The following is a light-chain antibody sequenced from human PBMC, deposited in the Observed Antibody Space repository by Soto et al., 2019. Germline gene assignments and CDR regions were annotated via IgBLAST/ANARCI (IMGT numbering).Light chain of an antibody. CDR2: GAS. Sequence: EIVLTQSPGTLSLSPGERATLSCRASQSVSSSYLAWYQQKPGQAPRLLLYGASSRAAGIPDRFSGSGSGTDFTLTISRLEPEDCAVYYCQQYGSSPYTFGQGTKLEIK. J-gene: IGKJ2*01. CDR3: QQYGSSPYT. V-gene: IGKV3-20*01. CDR1: QSVSSSY.